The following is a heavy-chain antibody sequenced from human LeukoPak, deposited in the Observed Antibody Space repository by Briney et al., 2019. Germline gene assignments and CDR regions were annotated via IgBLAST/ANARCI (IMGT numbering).Heavy chain of an antibody. CDR1: GGSISSGGYC. CDR2: IYHSGST. J-gene: IGHJ4*02. CDR3: ARAFLPYFDD. Sequence: PSQTLSLTCAVSGGSISSGGYCWSWIRQPPGKGLEWIGYIYHSGSTYYNPSLQSRVTISVDRSKDQFSLKLSSVTAADTTVYYGARAFLPYFDDWGQGTLVTVSS. V-gene: IGHV4-30-2*01.